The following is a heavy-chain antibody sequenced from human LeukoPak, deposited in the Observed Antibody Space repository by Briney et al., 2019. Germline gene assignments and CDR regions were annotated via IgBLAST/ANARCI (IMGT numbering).Heavy chain of an antibody. D-gene: IGHD3-16*02. V-gene: IGHV3-21*01. CDR1: GFTFSSYS. Sequence: GGSLRLSCAASGFTFSSYSMNWVRQAPGKGLEWVSSISSSSSYIYYADSVKGRFTISGDNAKNSLYLQMNSLRAEDTAVYYCAREVVDYVWGSYRYFDYWGQGTLVTVSS. J-gene: IGHJ4*02. CDR3: AREVVDYVWGSYRYFDY. CDR2: ISSSSSYI.